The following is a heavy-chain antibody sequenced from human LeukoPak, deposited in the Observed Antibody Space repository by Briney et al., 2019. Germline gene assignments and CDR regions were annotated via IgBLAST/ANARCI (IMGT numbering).Heavy chain of an antibody. V-gene: IGHV3-9*01. CDR3: AGSLGPLTEY. D-gene: IGHD7-27*01. CDR2: ITWNSVSI. CDR1: GFTFDDYA. Sequence: GGSLRLSCAASGFTFDDYAMHWVRQAPGKGLEWVSGITWNSVSIGYADSVKGRFTISRDNAKNSLYLQMSSLRVEDTAVYYCAGSLGPLTEYWGQGTLVTVSS. J-gene: IGHJ4*02.